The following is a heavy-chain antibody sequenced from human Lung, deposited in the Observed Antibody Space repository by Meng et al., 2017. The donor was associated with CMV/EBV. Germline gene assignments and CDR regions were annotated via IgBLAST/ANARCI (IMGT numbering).Heavy chain of an antibody. CDR2: VYYGGGT. D-gene: IGHD2-2*01. V-gene: IGHV4-61*01. J-gene: IGHJ5*02. CDR1: SVGSASYY. Sequence: SVGSASYYWSWIRQPPGKGLEWIAYVYYGGGTNYHPSLKRRVTISVDTSKNQFSLKLSSVTAADTAVYYCARGTGYCSSTSCYPFDPWGQGTLVTVSS. CDR3: ARGTGYCSSTSCYPFDP.